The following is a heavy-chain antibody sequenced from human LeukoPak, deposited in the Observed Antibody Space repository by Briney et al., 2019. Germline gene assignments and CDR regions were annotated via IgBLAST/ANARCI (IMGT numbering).Heavy chain of an antibody. D-gene: IGHD6-13*01. CDR1: GFTFSSYG. CDR3: ARGRGSSWLPYNWFDP. J-gene: IGHJ5*02. Sequence: GGTLRLSCAASGFTFSSYGMSWVRQAPGKGLEWVSAISGSGGSTYYADSVKGRFTISRDNSKNTLYLQMNSLRAEDTAVYYCARGRGSSWLPYNWFDPWGQGTLVTVSS. V-gene: IGHV3-23*01. CDR2: ISGSGGST.